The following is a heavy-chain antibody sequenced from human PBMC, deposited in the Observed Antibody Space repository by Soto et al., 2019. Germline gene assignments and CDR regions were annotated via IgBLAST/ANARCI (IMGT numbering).Heavy chain of an antibody. V-gene: IGHV1-69*13. D-gene: IGHD1-7*01. Sequence: GASVKVSCKASGGTFSSYAISWVRQAPGQGLEWMGGIIPIFGTANSAQKFQGRVTITADESTSTAYMELSSLRSEDTAVYYCAIMGWNYPILAYYYYGMDVWGQGTTVTVSS. CDR1: GGTFSSYA. CDR3: AIMGWNYPILAYYYYGMDV. J-gene: IGHJ6*02. CDR2: IIPIFGTA.